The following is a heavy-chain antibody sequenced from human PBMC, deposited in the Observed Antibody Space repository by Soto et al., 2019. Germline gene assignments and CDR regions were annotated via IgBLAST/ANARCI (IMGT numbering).Heavy chain of an antibody. V-gene: IGHV3-23*01. CDR3: AKKRGLLLWNQYYYYGMEV. J-gene: IGHJ6*02. D-gene: IGHD3-10*01. CDR2: ISGSGGST. Sequence: SLRLSCAASGFTFSSYAMSWVRQAPGKGLEWVSAISGSGGSTYYADSVKGRFTISRDNSKNTLYLQMNSLRAEDTAVYYCAKKRGLLLWNQYYYYGMEVWGQGTTVTVSS. CDR1: GFTFSSYA.